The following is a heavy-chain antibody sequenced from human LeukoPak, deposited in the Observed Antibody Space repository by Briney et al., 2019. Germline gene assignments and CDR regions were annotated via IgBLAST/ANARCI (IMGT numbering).Heavy chain of an antibody. CDR1: GGSISSSSYY. CDR3: ARPTSKLGSFDY. J-gene: IGHJ4*02. D-gene: IGHD2/OR15-2a*01. CDR2: IYYSGIT. Sequence: KPSETLSLTCTVSGGSISSSSYYWGWIRQPPGKGLEWIGSIYYSGITYYNPSLKSRVAISVDTSKNQFSLKLSSVTAADTAVYYCARPTSKLGSFDYWGQGTLVTVSS. V-gene: IGHV4-39*01.